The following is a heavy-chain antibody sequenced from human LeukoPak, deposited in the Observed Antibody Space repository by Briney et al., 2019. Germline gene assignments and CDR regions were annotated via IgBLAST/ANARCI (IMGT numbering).Heavy chain of an antibody. Sequence: GGSLRLSCAASGFTFSSYAMSWVRQAPGKGLEWVSAISGSGGSTYYADSVKGRFTISRDNSKNTLYLQMNSLRAEDTAVYYCAKFFSFGGPPYYYGMDVWGQGTTVTVSS. CDR2: ISGSGGST. V-gene: IGHV3-23*01. CDR3: AKFFSFGGPPYYYGMDV. CDR1: GFTFSSYA. J-gene: IGHJ6*02. D-gene: IGHD3-10*01.